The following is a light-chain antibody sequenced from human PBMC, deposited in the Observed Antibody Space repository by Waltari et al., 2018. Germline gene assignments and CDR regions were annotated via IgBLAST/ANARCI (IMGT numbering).Light chain of an antibody. CDR2: KAS. J-gene: IGKJ2*01. V-gene: IGKV1-5*03. CDR3: QQYSTYSRT. Sequence: DMQMTQSPSTLSASVGDRVTITCRASQSISTWLAWYQQKPGKAPTLLIYKASSLEGGVPSRFSGSGSGTEFTLTISSLHPDDFATYYCQQYSTYSRTFGQGTKLEIK. CDR1: QSISTW.